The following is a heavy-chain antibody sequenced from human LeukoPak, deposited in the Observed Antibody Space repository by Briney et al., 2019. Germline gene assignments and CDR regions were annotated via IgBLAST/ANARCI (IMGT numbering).Heavy chain of an antibody. Sequence: ASVKVSCKASGGTFSSYAISWVRQAPGQGLEWMGGIIPIFGTANYAQKFQGRVTITADESTSTAYMELSSLRSEDTAVYYCARVSGVRFSTNYGMDVWGQGTTVTVSS. J-gene: IGHJ6*02. CDR1: GGTFSSYA. CDR2: IIPIFGTA. D-gene: IGHD2-15*01. V-gene: IGHV1-69*13. CDR3: ARVSGVRFSTNYGMDV.